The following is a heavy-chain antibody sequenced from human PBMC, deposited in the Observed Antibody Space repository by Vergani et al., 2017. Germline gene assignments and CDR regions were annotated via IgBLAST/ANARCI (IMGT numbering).Heavy chain of an antibody. J-gene: IGHJ4*02. Sequence: VQLVESGGGVVQPGRSLRLSCAASGFTFSSYGMHWVRQAPGKGLEWVAVISYDGSNKYYADSVKGRFTISRDNSKNTLYLQMNSLRAEDTAVYYCATGSENYYDSSGYYPPSFDYWGQGTLVTVSS. CDR2: ISYDGSNK. CDR3: ATGSENYYDSSGYYPPSFDY. V-gene: IGHV3-30*03. CDR1: GFTFSSYG. D-gene: IGHD3-22*01.